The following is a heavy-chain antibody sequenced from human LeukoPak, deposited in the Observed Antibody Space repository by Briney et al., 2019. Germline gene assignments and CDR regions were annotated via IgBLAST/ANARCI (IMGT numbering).Heavy chain of an antibody. D-gene: IGHD3-16*01. CDR2: IWYDGSNK. V-gene: IGHV3-33*01. J-gene: IGHJ4*02. Sequence: GRSLRLYCAASGFTFSSYGMHWVRQAPGKGLEWVAVIWYDGSNKYYADSVKGRFTISRDNSKNTLYLQMNSLRAEDTAVYYCARSLAAERGLGGYWGQGTLVTVSS. CDR3: ARSLAAERGLGGY. CDR1: GFTFSSYG.